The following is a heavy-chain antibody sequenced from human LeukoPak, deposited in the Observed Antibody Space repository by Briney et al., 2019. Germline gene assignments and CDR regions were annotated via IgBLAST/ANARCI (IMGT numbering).Heavy chain of an antibody. Sequence: GGSLRLSCAASGFTVSSNYMSWVRQAPGKGLEWVSVIYSGGSTYYADSVKGRFTISRDNSKNTLYLQMNSLRAEDTAVYYCARDRGGYNPYYFDYWGQGTLVTVSS. CDR3: ARDRGGYNPYYFDY. CDR2: IYSGGST. J-gene: IGHJ4*02. V-gene: IGHV3-66*01. CDR1: GFTVSSNY. D-gene: IGHD3-22*01.